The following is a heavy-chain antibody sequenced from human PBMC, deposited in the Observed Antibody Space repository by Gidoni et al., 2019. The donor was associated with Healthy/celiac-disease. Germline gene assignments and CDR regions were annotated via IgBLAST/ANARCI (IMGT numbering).Heavy chain of an antibody. D-gene: IGHD3-10*01. V-gene: IGHV1-69*06. Sequence: QVQLVQSGAEVKKPGSSVKVSCKASGGTFSSYAISWVRQAPGQGLEWMGGIIPIFGTANYAQKFQGRVTITADKSTSTAYMELSSLRSEDTAVYYCARSRGITMVRGAPNVCYYYGMDVWGQGTTVTVSS. CDR3: ARSRGITMVRGAPNVCYYYGMDV. CDR1: GGTFSSYA. CDR2: IIPIFGTA. J-gene: IGHJ6*02.